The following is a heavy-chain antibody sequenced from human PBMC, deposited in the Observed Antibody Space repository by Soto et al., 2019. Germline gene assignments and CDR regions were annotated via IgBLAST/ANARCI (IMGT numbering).Heavy chain of an antibody. J-gene: IGHJ4*02. CDR3: ASLGYYDSSGYYYANGYY. CDR1: GGTFSSYA. Sequence: QVQLVQSGAEVKKPGSSVKVSCKASGGTFSSYAISWVRQAPGQGLEWMGGIIPIFGTANYAQKFQGRVTITADESTSTAYMELSSLRSEETAVYYCASLGYYDSSGYYYANGYYWGQGTLVTVSS. D-gene: IGHD3-22*01. V-gene: IGHV1-69*01. CDR2: IIPIFGTA.